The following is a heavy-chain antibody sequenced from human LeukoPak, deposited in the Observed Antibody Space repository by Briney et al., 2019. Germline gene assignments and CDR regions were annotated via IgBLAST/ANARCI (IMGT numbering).Heavy chain of an antibody. V-gene: IGHV3-48*01. CDR2: ISSSSSTI. D-gene: IGHD6-6*01. CDR3: ARDRRAYSSPSIDAFDI. Sequence: TGGSLRLSCAASGFTFSSYSMNWVRQAPGKGLEWVSYISSSSSTIYYADSVKGRFTISRDNAKNSLYLQMNSLRAEDTAVYYCARDRRAYSSPSIDAFDIWGQGTMVTVSS. J-gene: IGHJ3*02. CDR1: GFTFSSYS.